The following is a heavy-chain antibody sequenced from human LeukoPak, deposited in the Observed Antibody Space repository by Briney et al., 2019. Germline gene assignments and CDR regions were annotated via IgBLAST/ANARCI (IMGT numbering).Heavy chain of an antibody. CDR3: AKPAAGSAPLLSPHYDF. V-gene: IGHV3-23*01. CDR1: GFTLSSYA. CDR2: VDGGGGGT. Sequence: GGSLRFSCAASGFTLSSYAMTWVRQAPGRGLEWVSSVDGGGGGTYYADSVKGRFTISRDNSKDTLYLQMNGLRAEDTAVYFCAKPAAGSAPLLSPHYDFWGQGTLVTVSS. D-gene: IGHD6-25*01. J-gene: IGHJ4*02.